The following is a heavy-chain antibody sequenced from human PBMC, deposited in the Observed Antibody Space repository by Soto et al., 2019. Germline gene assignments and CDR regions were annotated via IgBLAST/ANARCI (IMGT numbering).Heavy chain of an antibody. CDR2: IIPIFGTA. CDR3: ASVAAAGTFDP. J-gene: IGHJ5*02. Sequence: GASVKVSCKASGGTFSSYAISWVRQAPGQGLEWMGGIIPIFGTANYAQKFQGRVTITADESTSTAYMELSSLRSEDTAVYYCASVAAAGTFDPWGQGTLVTVSS. D-gene: IGHD6-13*01. V-gene: IGHV1-69*13. CDR1: GGTFSSYA.